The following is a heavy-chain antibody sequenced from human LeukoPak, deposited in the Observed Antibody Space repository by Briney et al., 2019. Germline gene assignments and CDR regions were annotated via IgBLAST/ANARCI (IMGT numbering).Heavy chain of an antibody. Sequence: ASVKVSCKASGGTFSSYAISWVRQAPGQGLEWMGWISGYNGNTNYAQRLQGRVTMTTDTSTRTAYMELRSLRSDDTAVFYCARDSNYYDSSGYDYWGQGTLVTVSS. CDR1: GGTFSSYA. J-gene: IGHJ4*02. CDR2: ISGYNGNT. CDR3: ARDSNYYDSSGYDY. D-gene: IGHD3-22*01. V-gene: IGHV1-18*01.